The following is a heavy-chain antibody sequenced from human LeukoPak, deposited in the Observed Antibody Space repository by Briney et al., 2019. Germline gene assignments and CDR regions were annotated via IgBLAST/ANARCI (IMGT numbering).Heavy chain of an antibody. CDR3: GRYYVMDV. V-gene: IGHV3-11*03. J-gene: IGHJ6*02. Sequence: GSLRLSCAGSGFTFSDYYIAWIRQAPGKGLQRVSYISRGRDDKAYADSVKGRFTISRDNGKNSLYLQMNSLTAEDTAVYYCGRYYVMDVWGQGTSVTVSS. CDR1: GFTFSDYY. CDR2: ISRGRDDK.